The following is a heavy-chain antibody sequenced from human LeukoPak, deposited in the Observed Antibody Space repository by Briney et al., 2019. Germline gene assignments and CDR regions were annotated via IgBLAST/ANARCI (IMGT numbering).Heavy chain of an antibody. V-gene: IGHV1-2*02. CDR3: ARDRADNFDSSGYYPDAFDI. CDR2: INPNSGGT. J-gene: IGHJ3*02. Sequence: GASVKVSCKASGYTFTGYYMHWVRQAPGQGLEWMGWINPNSGGTNYAQKFQGRVTMTRDTSISTAYMELSRLRSDDTAVYYCARDRADNFDSSGYYPDAFDIWGQGTMVTVS. CDR1: GYTFTGYY. D-gene: IGHD3-22*01.